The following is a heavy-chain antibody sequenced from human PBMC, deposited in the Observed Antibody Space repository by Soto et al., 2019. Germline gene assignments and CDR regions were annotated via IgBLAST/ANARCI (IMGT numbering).Heavy chain of an antibody. CDR1: GGTFSSYA. CDR3: VGGDYYYGMDV. D-gene: IGHD1-26*01. V-gene: IGHV1-69*06. J-gene: IGHJ6*02. CDR2: IIPIFGTA. Sequence: ASVKVSCKASGGTFSSYAISWVRQAPGQGLEWMGGIIPIFGTANYAQKFQGRVTITADKSTSTAYMELSSLRSEDTAVYYCVGGDYYYGMDVWGQGTTVTVSS.